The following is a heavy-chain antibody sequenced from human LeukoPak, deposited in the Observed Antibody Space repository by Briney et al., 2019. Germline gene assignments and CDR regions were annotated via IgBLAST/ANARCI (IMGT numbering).Heavy chain of an antibody. V-gene: IGHV3-23*01. CDR3: AQRSSSSPGNFDY. CDR1: GFTFSSYW. Sequence: GGSLRLSCAASGFTFSSYWMSWVRQAPGKGLEWVSAISGSGGSTYYADSVKGRFTISRDNSKNTLYLQMNSLRAEDTAVYYCAQRSSSSPGNFDYWGQGTLVTVSS. CDR2: ISGSGGST. D-gene: IGHD6-6*01. J-gene: IGHJ4*02.